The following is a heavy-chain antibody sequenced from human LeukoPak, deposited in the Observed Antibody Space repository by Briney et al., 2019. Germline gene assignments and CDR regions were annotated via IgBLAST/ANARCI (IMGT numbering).Heavy chain of an antibody. V-gene: IGHV3-23*01. J-gene: IGHJ4*02. Sequence: GGSLRLSCAASGFTFSSYAMSWVRQAPGKGLEWVSAISGSGGSTYCADSVKGRFTISRDNSKNTLYLQMNSLRAEDTAVYYCAKVGPYYDYVWGSYRYWGQGTLVTVSS. CDR2: ISGSGGST. CDR3: AKVGPYYDYVWGSYRY. D-gene: IGHD3-16*02. CDR1: GFTFSSYA.